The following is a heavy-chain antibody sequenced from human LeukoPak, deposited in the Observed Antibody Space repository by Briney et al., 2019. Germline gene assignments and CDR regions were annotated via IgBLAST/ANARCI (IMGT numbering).Heavy chain of an antibody. CDR3: ARDRAIAAYDYYYYGMDV. V-gene: IGHV4-59*13. CDR2: IYYSGST. CDR1: GGSISSYY. D-gene: IGHD6-13*01. J-gene: IGHJ6*02. Sequence: SETLSLTCTVSGGSISSYYWSWLRQPPGKGLEWSGYIYYSGSTNYNPSLKSRVTISVDTSKNQFSLKLSSVTAADTAVYYCARDRAIAAYDYYYYGMDVWGQGTTVTVSS.